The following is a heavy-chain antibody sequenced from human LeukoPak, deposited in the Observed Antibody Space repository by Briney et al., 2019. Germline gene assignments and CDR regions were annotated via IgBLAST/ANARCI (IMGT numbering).Heavy chain of an antibody. D-gene: IGHD5-12*01. CDR2: IYSGGGT. CDR1: GFTLRNYA. J-gene: IGHJ5*02. V-gene: IGHV3-53*01. Sequence: PGGSLRLSCAASGFTLRNYAMMWLRQAPGKGPEWVSVIYSGGGTYYADSVRGRFTISRDNSKNTLYLQMNSLRAEDTAVYYCARKEWLRSGAGNWFDPWGQGTLVTVSS. CDR3: ARKEWLRSGAGNWFDP.